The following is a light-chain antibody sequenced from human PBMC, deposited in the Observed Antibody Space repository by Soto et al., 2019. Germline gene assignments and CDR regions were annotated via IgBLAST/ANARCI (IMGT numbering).Light chain of an antibody. CDR3: QQYDTALPMYT. J-gene: IGKJ2*01. CDR2: AAS. V-gene: IGKV3-20*01. CDR1: QSVSSTY. Sequence: EIVLTQSPGTLSLSPGERATLSCRASQSVSSTYLAWYQQKPGQAPRLVIYAASNRANGIPDRFSGSASGADFTLTTSRLEPEDFAIYDCQQYDTALPMYTFGQGTKLEIK.